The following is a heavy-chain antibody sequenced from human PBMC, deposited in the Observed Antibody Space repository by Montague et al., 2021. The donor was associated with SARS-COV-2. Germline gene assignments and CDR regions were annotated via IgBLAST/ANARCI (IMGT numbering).Heavy chain of an antibody. J-gene: IGHJ4*02. Sequence: SETLSLTCTVSGGSISSHDYYWGWIRQSPGKGLEWIGSIYYTGRTYYNPTLRSRVSFSMDTSKNHFSLSLSSVTVADTAVYFCASQRPTNCTSNLVYPYYLDVWGQGTLVTVSS. CDR2: IYYTGRT. V-gene: IGHV4-39*02. CDR3: ASQRPTNCTSNLVYPYYLDV. CDR1: GGSISSHDYY. D-gene: IGHD2-2*01.